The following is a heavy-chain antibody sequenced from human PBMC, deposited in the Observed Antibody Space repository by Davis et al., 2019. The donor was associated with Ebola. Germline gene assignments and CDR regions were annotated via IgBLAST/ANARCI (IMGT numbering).Heavy chain of an antibody. J-gene: IGHJ3*01. V-gene: IGHV3-30*18. CDR3: AKDTYITMIVVINDAFDV. Sequence: PGGSLRLSCVASGFTFSRFGVHWVRQPPGKGLEWMAVISYDGSIEYYADSAKGRFTISRDNSKNTVYLQMNSLRAEDTAMYYCAKDTYITMIVVINDAFDVWGQGTKVTVSS. D-gene: IGHD3-22*01. CDR1: GFTFSRFG. CDR2: ISYDGSIE.